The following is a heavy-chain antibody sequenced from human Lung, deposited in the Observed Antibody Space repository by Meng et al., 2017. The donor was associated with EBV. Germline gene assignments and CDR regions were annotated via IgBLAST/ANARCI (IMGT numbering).Heavy chain of an antibody. D-gene: IGHD6-13*01. Sequence: QWELWQSGAEVKKPGASWKVSCKASGYTFTGYYMHWVRQAPGQGLEWMGWINPNSGGTNYAQKFQGWVTMTRDTSISTAYMELSRLRSDDTAVYYCARDWEGSWAVFDYWGQGTLVTVSS. J-gene: IGHJ4*02. CDR1: GYTFTGYY. V-gene: IGHV1-2*04. CDR2: INPNSGGT. CDR3: ARDWEGSWAVFDY.